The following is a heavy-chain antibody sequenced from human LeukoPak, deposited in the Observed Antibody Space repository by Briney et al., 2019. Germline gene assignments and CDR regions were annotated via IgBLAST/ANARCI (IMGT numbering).Heavy chain of an antibody. Sequence: ASVKVSCKASGYTFTDYYMHWVRQAPGQGLEWMGWINPKSGGTSYARKFQGRVTMTRDTSISTAYMELSGLRSDDTAVYYCARPLTIGSGYYHFDFWGQGTLVTVSS. D-gene: IGHD3-22*01. CDR1: GYTFTDYY. CDR2: INPKSGGT. V-gene: IGHV1-2*02. J-gene: IGHJ4*01. CDR3: ARPLTIGSGYYHFDF.